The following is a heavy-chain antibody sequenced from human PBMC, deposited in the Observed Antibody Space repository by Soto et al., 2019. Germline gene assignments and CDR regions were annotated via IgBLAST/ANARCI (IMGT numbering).Heavy chain of an antibody. CDR2: ISSSSSTI. D-gene: IGHD2-15*01. V-gene: IGHV3-48*02. Sequence: EVQLVESGGGLVQPGGSLRLSCAASGFTFSSYSMNWFRQAPGKGLEWVSYISSSSSTIYYADSVKGRFTISRDNAKNSLYLQMNSLRDEDTAVYYCARDGASLGYCSGGSCYSHETFDYWGQGTLVTVSS. J-gene: IGHJ4*02. CDR1: GFTFSSYS. CDR3: ARDGASLGYCSGGSCYSHETFDY.